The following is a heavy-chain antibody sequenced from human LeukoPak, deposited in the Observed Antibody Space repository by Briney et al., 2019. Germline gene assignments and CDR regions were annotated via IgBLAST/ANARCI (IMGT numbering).Heavy chain of an antibody. V-gene: IGHV4-39*07. CDR1: GGSISSSSYY. D-gene: IGHD3-9*01. CDR3: AREAGPGRYFDWSY. CDR2: IYYSGST. Sequence: SETLSLTCTVSGGSISSSSYYWGWIRQPPGEGLEWIGSIYYSGSTYYNPSLKSRVTISVDTSKNQFSLKLSSVTAADTAVYYCAREAGPGRYFDWSYWGQGTLVTVSS. J-gene: IGHJ4*02.